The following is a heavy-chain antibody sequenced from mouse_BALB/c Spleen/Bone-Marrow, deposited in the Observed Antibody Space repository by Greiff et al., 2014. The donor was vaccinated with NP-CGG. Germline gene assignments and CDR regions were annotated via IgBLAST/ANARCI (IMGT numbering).Heavy chain of an antibody. CDR1: GYTFTTYW. V-gene: IGHV1-7*01. CDR2: INPSTGYT. D-gene: IGHD1-1*01. CDR3: VLITPVVSDY. Sequence: LLESGAELAKPGASVKMSCKASGYTFTTYWMHWVEQRPGQGLEWIGYINPSTGYTEYIQKFKDKATLTADKSSSTAYMQLNSLTSEDSSVYYCVLITPVVSDYWGQGTTLTVSS. J-gene: IGHJ2*01.